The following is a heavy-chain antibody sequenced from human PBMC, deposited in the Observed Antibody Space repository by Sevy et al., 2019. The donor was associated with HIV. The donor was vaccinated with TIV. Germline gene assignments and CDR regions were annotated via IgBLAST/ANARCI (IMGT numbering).Heavy chain of an antibody. J-gene: IGHJ2*01. CDR3: VRRKGTTSHWYFDL. CDR2: IKQDGSEK. D-gene: IGHD1-1*01. Sequence: GGSLRLSCAASGFTFSSYWMSWVRQAPGKGLEWVANIKQDGSEKYYVYSVKGRFTISRDNAKNSLYLQMNSLRAEDTAVYYCVRRKGTTSHWYFDLWGRGTLVTVSS. CDR1: GFTFSSYW. V-gene: IGHV3-7*01.